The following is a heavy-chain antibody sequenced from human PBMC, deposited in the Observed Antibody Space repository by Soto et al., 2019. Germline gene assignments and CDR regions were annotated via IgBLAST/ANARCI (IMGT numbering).Heavy chain of an antibody. CDR2: IYSDGST. CDR1: GGSISDYGYY. D-gene: IGHD3-10*01. CDR3: AREGGSGRPFDY. V-gene: IGHV4-61*02. J-gene: IGHJ4*02. Sequence: TLSLTCTVSGGSISDYGYYWSWIRQPAGKGPEWIGRIYSDGSTNYNPSLQSRVTMSVDTSKSQFSLWLSSVTAADTAVYYCAREGGSGRPFDYWGQGTLVTVSS.